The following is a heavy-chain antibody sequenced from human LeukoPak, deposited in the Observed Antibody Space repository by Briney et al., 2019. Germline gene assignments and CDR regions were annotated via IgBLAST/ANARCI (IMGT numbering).Heavy chain of an antibody. CDR1: GYTFTSYG. Sequence: ASVKVSCKASGYTFTSYGICWVRQAPGQGLEWMGWTSAYNGNTNYAQKLQGRVTMTTDTSTSTAYMELRSLRSDDTAVYYCARVKGITMVRGVIKPHYYGMDVWGQGTTVTVSS. CDR3: ARVKGITMVRGVIKPHYYGMDV. V-gene: IGHV1-18*01. D-gene: IGHD3-10*01. CDR2: TSAYNGNT. J-gene: IGHJ6*02.